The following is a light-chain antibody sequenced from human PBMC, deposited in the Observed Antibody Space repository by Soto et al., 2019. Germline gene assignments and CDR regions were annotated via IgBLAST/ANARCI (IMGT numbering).Light chain of an antibody. CDR3: ATWDGSLPGEV. J-gene: IGLJ2*01. Sequence: QSVLTQSPSGSAAPGQQGTISCSGSSSNIGNNYVSCYQQLQGTAPKLLIYDNNKRPPGIPDRFSGSKSGTSGTLDITGLQTGDEADYYCATWDGSLPGEVFGGGTKLTVL. CDR1: SSNIGNNY. V-gene: IGLV1-51*01. CDR2: DNN.